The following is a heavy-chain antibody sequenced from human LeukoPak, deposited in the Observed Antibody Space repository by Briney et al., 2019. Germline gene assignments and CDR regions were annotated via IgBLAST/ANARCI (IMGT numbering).Heavy chain of an antibody. J-gene: IGHJ4*02. CDR1: GFTFSSYA. Sequence: GRSLRLSCAASGFTFSSYAMHWVRRAPGKGLEWVAVISYDGSNKYYADSVKGRFTISRDNSKNTLYLQMNSLRAEDTAVYYCARGDCGGDCYWFDYWGQGTLVTVSS. CDR3: ARGDCGGDCYWFDY. CDR2: ISYDGSNK. V-gene: IGHV3-30*04. D-gene: IGHD2-21*02.